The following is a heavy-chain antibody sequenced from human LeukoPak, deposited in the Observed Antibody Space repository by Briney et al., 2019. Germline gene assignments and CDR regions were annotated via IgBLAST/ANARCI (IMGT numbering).Heavy chain of an antibody. V-gene: IGHV3-74*01. CDR3: ARGRSYHSSWTLWY. CDR1: GFTFSSYW. J-gene: IGHJ4*02. D-gene: IGHD6-13*01. Sequence: GGSLRLSCAASGFTFSSYWMHWVRQAPGKGLVWVSRINSDGSSTTYADSVKGRFTISRDNAKNTLYLQMNSLRAEDTAVYYWARGRSYHSSWTLWYWGQGTLVTVSA. CDR2: INSDGSST.